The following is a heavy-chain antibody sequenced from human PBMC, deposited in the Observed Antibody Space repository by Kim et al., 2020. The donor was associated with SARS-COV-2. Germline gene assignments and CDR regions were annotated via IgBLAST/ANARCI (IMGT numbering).Heavy chain of an antibody. V-gene: IGHV4-59*01. J-gene: IGHJ4*02. CDR3: ARVRRDRELGYFDWLHYYFDY. D-gene: IGHD3-9*01. CDR2: IYYSGST. CDR1: GCSFSSYY. Sequence: SETLSLTCTVSGCSFSSYYWSWIRQPPGKGLEWIGYIYYSGSTNYNPSLKSRVTISVDTSNNQFSLMLSSLTAADTAVYYCARVRRDRELGYFDWLHYYFDYWGQGTLVTVSS.